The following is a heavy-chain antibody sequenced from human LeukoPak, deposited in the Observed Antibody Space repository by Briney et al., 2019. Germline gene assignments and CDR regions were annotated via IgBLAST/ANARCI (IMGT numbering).Heavy chain of an antibody. D-gene: IGHD6-13*01. CDR2: SYSSGIT. J-gene: IGHJ4*02. V-gene: IGHV4-39*07. Sequence: SETLSLTCTVSGGSISSRSYYWGWIRQPPGKGLEWIGSSYSSGITNYNPSLKSRVTISVDTSKNQFSLKLSSVTAADTAVYYCATTRIAAAGTIDYWGQGTLVTVSS. CDR1: GGSISSRSYY. CDR3: ATTRIAAAGTIDY.